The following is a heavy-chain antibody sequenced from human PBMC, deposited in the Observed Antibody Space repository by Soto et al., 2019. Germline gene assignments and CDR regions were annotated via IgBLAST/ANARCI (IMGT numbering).Heavy chain of an antibody. Sequence: GGSLRLSCAASGFTFSDYYMSWIRQAPGKGLEWVSYISSSGSTIYYADSVKGRFTISRDNAKNSLYLQMNSLRAEDTAVYYCARAWKLELPLNFDYWGQGTLVTVSS. CDR1: GFTFSDYY. CDR3: ARAWKLELPLNFDY. CDR2: ISSSGSTI. V-gene: IGHV3-11*01. D-gene: IGHD1-7*01. J-gene: IGHJ4*02.